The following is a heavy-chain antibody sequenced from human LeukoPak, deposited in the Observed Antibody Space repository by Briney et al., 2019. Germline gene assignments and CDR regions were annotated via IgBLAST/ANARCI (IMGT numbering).Heavy chain of an antibody. CDR3: ARDKSGQLDY. J-gene: IGHJ4*02. V-gene: IGHV1-3*03. D-gene: IGHD5-18*01. CDR1: GYTFTTYS. CDR2: INTGNGNT. Sequence: GASVKVSCKASGYTFTTYSMYWVRQAPGQRLEWMGWINTGNGNTKYSQEFQGRVTITRDTSASTAYMELSSLRSEDMAVYYCARDKSGQLDYWGQGTLVTVYS.